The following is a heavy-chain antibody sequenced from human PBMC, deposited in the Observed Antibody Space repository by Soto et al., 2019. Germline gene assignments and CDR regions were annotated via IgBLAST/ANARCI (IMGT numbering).Heavy chain of an antibody. D-gene: IGHD3-10*01. J-gene: IGHJ5*02. CDR3: ARGIRWFDP. V-gene: IGHV4-34*01. CDR1: GGSFSGYY. Sequence: SETLSLTCAVYGGSFSGYYWSWIRQPPGKGLEWIGEINHSGSTNYNPSLKSRVTISVDTSKNQFSLKLSSVTAADTAVYYCARGIRWFDPWGQGTLVTVSS. CDR2: INHSGST.